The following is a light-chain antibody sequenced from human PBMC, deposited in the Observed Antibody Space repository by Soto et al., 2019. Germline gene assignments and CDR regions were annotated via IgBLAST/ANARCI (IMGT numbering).Light chain of an antibody. CDR2: DAS. CDR3: QQYGSSFIT. Sequence: EIVLTQSPATLSLSPGERATLSCGASQSVSSSYLAWYQQKPGLAPRLLIYDASSRATGIPDRFSGSGSGTDFTLTISRLEPEDFAVYYCQQYGSSFITFGQGTRLEI. V-gene: IGKV3D-20*01. J-gene: IGKJ5*01. CDR1: QSVSSSY.